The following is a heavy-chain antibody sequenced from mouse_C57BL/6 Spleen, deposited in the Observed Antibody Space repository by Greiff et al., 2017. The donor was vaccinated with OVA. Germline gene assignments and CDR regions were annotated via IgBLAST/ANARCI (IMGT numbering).Heavy chain of an antibody. J-gene: IGHJ3*01. Sequence: EVMLVESGGDLVKPGGSLKLSCAASGFTFSSYGMSWVRQTPDKRLEWVATISSGGSYTYYPDSVKGRFTISRDNAKNTLYLQMSSLKSEDTAMYYCASYYGSTGAYWGQGTLVTVSA. CDR3: ASYYGSTGAY. CDR1: GFTFSSYG. CDR2: ISSGGSYT. D-gene: IGHD1-1*01. V-gene: IGHV5-6*01.